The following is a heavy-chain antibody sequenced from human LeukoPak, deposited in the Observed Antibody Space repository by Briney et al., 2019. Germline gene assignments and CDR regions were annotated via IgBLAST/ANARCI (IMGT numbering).Heavy chain of an antibody. CDR2: ISANGGST. V-gene: IGHV3-64D*06. Sequence: HGGSLRLSCSASGFIISNYAMHWVRQAPGKGLEYVSAISANGGSTYYADSVKGRSTISRDNSKNTLYLQMSSLRAEDTAIYHCVKDLYKGDSSSWYYFDYWGQGTLVTVSS. D-gene: IGHD6-13*01. J-gene: IGHJ4*02. CDR3: VKDLYKGDSSSWYYFDY. CDR1: GFIISNYA.